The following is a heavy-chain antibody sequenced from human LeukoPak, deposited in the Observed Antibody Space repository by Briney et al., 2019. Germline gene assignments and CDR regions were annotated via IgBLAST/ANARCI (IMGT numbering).Heavy chain of an antibody. Sequence: PGGSLRLSCAASGFTFSSYAMSWVRQAPGKGLEWVSAISGSGGSTYYADSVKGRFTISRDNSKNTLYLQMNSLRAEDTAVYYCTRENRATNGRFYFDYWGQGTLVTVSS. D-gene: IGHD1-14*01. J-gene: IGHJ4*02. CDR3: TRENRATNGRFYFDY. CDR2: ISGSGGST. CDR1: GFTFSSYA. V-gene: IGHV3-23*01.